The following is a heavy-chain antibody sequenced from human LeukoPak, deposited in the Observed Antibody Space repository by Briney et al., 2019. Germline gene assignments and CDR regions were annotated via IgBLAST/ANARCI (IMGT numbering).Heavy chain of an antibody. CDR2: INAGNGNT. CDR1: GYTFTSYA. V-gene: IGHV1-3*01. Sequence: ASVKVSCKASGYTFTSYAMHWVRQAPGQRLEWMGWINAGNGNTKYSQKFQGRVTITRDTSACTAYMELSSLRSEDTAVYYCARVALRYFDWLPTPDYWGQGTLVTVSS. D-gene: IGHD3-9*01. CDR3: ARVALRYFDWLPTPDY. J-gene: IGHJ4*02.